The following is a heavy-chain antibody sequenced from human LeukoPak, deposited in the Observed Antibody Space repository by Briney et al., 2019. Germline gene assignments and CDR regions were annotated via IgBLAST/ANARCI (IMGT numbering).Heavy chain of an antibody. Sequence: ASVKVSCKASGYTFTSYGISWVRQAPGQGLEWMGWISAYNGNTNYAQKLQGRVTTTTDTSTSTAYMELRSLRSDDTAVYYCARSLRFLEWLFVDGFDYWGQGTLVTVSS. V-gene: IGHV1-18*01. J-gene: IGHJ4*02. CDR1: GYTFTSYG. CDR2: ISAYNGNT. D-gene: IGHD3-3*01. CDR3: ARSLRFLEWLFVDGFDY.